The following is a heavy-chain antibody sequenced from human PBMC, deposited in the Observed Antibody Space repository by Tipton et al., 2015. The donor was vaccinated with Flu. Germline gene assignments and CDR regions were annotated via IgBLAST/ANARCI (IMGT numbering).Heavy chain of an antibody. CDR1: GFAVNSGFY. Sequence: TLSLTCGVSGFAVNSGFYWGWVRQAPGEGLEWIGSIDEGGTTFYSPSFKGRVTISLETSRNHFSLKLHSVTAADTAVYYCARHSLVWFGEPDYWGQGTLVTVSS. V-gene: IGHV4-38-2*01. CDR2: IDEGGTT. D-gene: IGHD3-10*01. CDR3: ARHSLVWFGEPDY. J-gene: IGHJ4*02.